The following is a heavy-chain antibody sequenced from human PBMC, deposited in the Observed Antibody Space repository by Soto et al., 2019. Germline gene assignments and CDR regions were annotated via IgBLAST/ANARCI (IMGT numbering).Heavy chain of an antibody. CDR3: ARGHLAVVPVASWYFYMDV. Sequence: ASVKVSCKASGYTFTNYAVHWVRQAPGQRLEWMGWIDAGNGNTRYSQKFQGRVTITRDTSARTAYMELSSLRSEDTAVYYCARGHLAVVPVASWYFYMDVWGKGTTVTVSS. D-gene: IGHD2-2*01. J-gene: IGHJ6*03. CDR1: GYTFTNYA. V-gene: IGHV1-3*01. CDR2: IDAGNGNT.